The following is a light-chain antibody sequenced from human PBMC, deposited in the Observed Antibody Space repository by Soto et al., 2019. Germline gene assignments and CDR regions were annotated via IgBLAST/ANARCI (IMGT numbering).Light chain of an antibody. CDR2: EVS. CDR1: SSDVGGYDY. J-gene: IGLJ1*01. Sequence: QSVLTQPPSASGSPGQSVTISCTGTSSDVGGYDYVSWYKQHPGKAPKLMIYEVSKRPSGVPDRFSGSKSGNTAALTVSGLRAEDEADYYCSSYVGTNSYVFGTGTKLTVL. CDR3: SSYVGTNSYV. V-gene: IGLV2-8*01.